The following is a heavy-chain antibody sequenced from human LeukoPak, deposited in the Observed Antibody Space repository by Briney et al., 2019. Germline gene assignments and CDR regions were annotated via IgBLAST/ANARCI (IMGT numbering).Heavy chain of an antibody. CDR1: GFTFSNYW. Sequence: GGSLRLSCSASGFTFSNYWMSWVRQAPGQGLEGVANIKQDESEKYYVDSVKGRFTIYRDNAKSSLYLQMNSLRAEDTAVYYCARALDSSSSRYQAFEEWGQGTLVTVSS. CDR3: ARALDSSSSRYQAFEE. J-gene: IGHJ4*02. CDR2: IKQDESEK. D-gene: IGHD2-2*01. V-gene: IGHV3-7*01.